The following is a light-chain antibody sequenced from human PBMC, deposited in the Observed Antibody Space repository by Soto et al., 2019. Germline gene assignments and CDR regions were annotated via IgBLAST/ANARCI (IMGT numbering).Light chain of an antibody. CDR2: CAS. J-gene: IGKJ1*01. V-gene: IGKV3-15*01. CDR1: ETVATN. CDR3: QQYFEWPPMT. Sequence: VMTQSPATLSVSPGERATLSCWASETVATNLAWYQQKPGQAPRLLISCASTRAAGISDRFRGSGSGTEFTLTISSLRSEDSAIYYCQQYFEWPPMTFGQGTKVEI.